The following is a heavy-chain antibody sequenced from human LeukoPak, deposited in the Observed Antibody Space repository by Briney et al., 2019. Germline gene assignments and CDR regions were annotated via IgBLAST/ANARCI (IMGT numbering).Heavy chain of an antibody. V-gene: IGHV3-23*01. CDR3: AKEHNYGLDYFDS. D-gene: IGHD5-18*01. CDR2: ISGSGAST. CDR1: GFSFSSYV. J-gene: IGHJ4*02. Sequence: GGSLRLSCAASGFSFSSYVLSWVRQAPGKGLEWVSGISGSGASTYYADSEKGRFTISRDNSKNTVYLQMNSLRAEDTAIYYCAKEHNYGLDYFDSWGQGTLVTVSS.